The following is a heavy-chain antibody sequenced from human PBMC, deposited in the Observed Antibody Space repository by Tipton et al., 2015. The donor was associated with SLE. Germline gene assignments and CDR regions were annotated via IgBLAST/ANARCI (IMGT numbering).Heavy chain of an antibody. CDR3: TRHLIGIRALDY. D-gene: IGHD3-10*01. CDR1: GFTFSSYW. J-gene: IGHJ4*02. Sequence: SLRLSCTASGFTFSSYWMHWVRQPPGKGLVWVSEIDPNGSPTNYADSVKDRFTISRDNAKNTLFLEMNSLSAEDTAIYYCTRHLIGIRALDYWGQGALVTVSS. CDR2: IDPNGSPT. V-gene: IGHV3-74*01.